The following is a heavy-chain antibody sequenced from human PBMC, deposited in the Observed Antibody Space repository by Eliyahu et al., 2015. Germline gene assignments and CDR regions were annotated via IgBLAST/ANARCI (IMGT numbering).Heavy chain of an antibody. CDR3: AKHSXVPDY. J-gene: IGHJ4*02. Sequence: EVQLEQSGAAVRKPGESXKIXXKAXGYPFSDYWXGWXRQAPGXGLESMGIIYPRDSDTRYSPSFQGRVTISADKATXTAYLQWTSLEASDTAMYYCAKHSXVPDYWGQGTQVTVSS. V-gene: IGHV5-51*01. CDR1: GYPFSDYW. CDR2: IYPRDSDT.